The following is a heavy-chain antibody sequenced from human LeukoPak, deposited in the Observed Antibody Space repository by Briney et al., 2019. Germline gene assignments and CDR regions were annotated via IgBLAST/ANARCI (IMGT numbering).Heavy chain of an antibody. J-gene: IGHJ3*02. D-gene: IGHD1-26*01. V-gene: IGHV1-69*05. CDR3: ARDRGQTRGAFDI. Sequence: SVKVSCKASGGTFSSYAISLVRQAPGQGLEWMGGIIPIFGTANYAQKFQSRVTITTDESTSTAYMELSSLRSEDTAVYYCARDRGQTRGAFDIWGQGTMVTVSS. CDR1: GGTFSSYA. CDR2: IIPIFGTA.